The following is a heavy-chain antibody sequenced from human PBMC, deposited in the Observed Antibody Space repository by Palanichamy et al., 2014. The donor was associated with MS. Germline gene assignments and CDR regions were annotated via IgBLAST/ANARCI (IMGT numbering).Heavy chain of an antibody. Sequence: QVQLQQWGTGLLKPSETLSLTCAVYSGSFSGYYWSWIRQPPGEGLEWIGEINHSGNTNYNPSLKSRVTISVDPSKNQFSVKLSSVTAADTAVYYCARGYSRVPIYWGQGTLVTVSS. D-gene: IGHD3-22*01. J-gene: IGHJ4*02. CDR3: ARGYSRVPIY. CDR2: INHSGNT. CDR1: SGSFSGYY. V-gene: IGHV4-34*01.